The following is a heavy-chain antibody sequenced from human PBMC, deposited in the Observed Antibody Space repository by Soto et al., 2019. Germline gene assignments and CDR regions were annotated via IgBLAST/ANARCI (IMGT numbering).Heavy chain of an antibody. V-gene: IGHV3-23*01. CDR1: GFTSSSYG. Sequence: GGSLRLSCAASGFTSSSYGMSWVRQAPGKGLEWVSAISGSGGYTYYGDSVKGRFTVSRDNSKNTLYVQMNSLRAEDTAVYYCAKGSAGGVAAAYYFDSWGQGTLVTVSS. CDR3: AKGSAGGVAAAYYFDS. D-gene: IGHD6-19*01. CDR2: ISGSGGYT. J-gene: IGHJ4*02.